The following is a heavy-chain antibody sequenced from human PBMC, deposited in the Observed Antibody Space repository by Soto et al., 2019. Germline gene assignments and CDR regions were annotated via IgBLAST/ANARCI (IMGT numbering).Heavy chain of an antibody. CDR3: ARGLAATGYYSYYYYMDV. D-gene: IGHD2-15*01. CDR2: IIPILGIA. J-gene: IGHJ6*03. CDR1: GGTFSSYT. Sequence: QVQLVQSGAEVKKPGSSVKVSCKASGGTFSSYTISWVRQAPGQGLDWMGRIIPILGIANYAQKFQGRVTITADKYTRTAYMELSSLRSEDTAVYYCARGLAATGYYSYYYYMDVWGKGTTVTVSS. V-gene: IGHV1-69*02.